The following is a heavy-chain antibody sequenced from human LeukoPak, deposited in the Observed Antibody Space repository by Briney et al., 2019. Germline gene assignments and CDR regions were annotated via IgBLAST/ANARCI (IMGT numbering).Heavy chain of an antibody. J-gene: IGHJ4*02. CDR2: ISGSGGST. CDR3: AKLVVVDATKNFDY. CDR1: GFTFSSCA. Sequence: GGSLRLSCAASGFTFSSCAMIWVRQAPGKGLEWVSSISGSGGSTYYADSVKGRFTISRDNSKNTLYLQMNSLRAEDTAVYYCAKLVVVDATKNFDYWGQGTLVTVSS. V-gene: IGHV3-23*01. D-gene: IGHD2-15*01.